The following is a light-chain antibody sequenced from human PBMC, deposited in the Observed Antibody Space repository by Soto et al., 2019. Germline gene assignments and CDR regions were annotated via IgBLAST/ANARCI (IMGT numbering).Light chain of an antibody. V-gene: IGLV2-14*03. J-gene: IGLJ2*01. CDR3: SSYTSDTTHVV. CDR2: DVN. Sequence: QSVLTQPASVSGSPGQSITISCTGSSSDVGLYNYVSWYQQHPGKAPELMIYDVNDRPSGVSDRFSGSKSGNTASLTISGLQADDEADYFCSSYTSDTTHVVFGGGTKLTVL. CDR1: SSDVGLYNY.